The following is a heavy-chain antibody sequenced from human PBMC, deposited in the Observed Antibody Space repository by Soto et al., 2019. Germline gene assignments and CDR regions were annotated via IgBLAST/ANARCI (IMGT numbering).Heavy chain of an antibody. CDR2: ISAYNGNI. D-gene: IGHD6-13*01. V-gene: IGHV1-18*01. J-gene: IGHJ2*01. Sequence: QVQLVQSGAEVKKPGASVKVSCKASGYTFTSYGISWVRQAPGQVLEWMRWISAYNGNINYAQKLQGRVTMTTGTSASTAYMVLRSLGSEDAAAYYCGSAQPYSSSWSGSQTCLCLALRGRGTLVTVSS. CDR3: GSAQPYSSSWSGSQTCLCLAL. CDR1: GYTFTSYG.